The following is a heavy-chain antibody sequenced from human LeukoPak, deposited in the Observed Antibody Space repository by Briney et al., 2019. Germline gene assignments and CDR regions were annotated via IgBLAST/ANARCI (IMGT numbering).Heavy chain of an antibody. Sequence: GGTLRLSCAASGFTFSRYWMSWVRQAPGKGLEWVANIKQDGSEKYYVGSVKGRFTISRDNAKNSLYLQMNSLRAEDTAVYYCARDRILMVFAPYFDYWGQGSLVTVSS. D-gene: IGHD2-8*01. CDR3: ARDRILMVFAPYFDY. CDR1: GFTFSRYW. J-gene: IGHJ4*02. V-gene: IGHV3-7*01. CDR2: IKQDGSEK.